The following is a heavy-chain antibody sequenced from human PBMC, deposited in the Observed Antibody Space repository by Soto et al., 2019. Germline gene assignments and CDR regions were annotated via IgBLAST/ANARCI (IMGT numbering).Heavy chain of an antibody. V-gene: IGHV4-4*02. Sequence: SETLSLTCFVAGGSISSTSWWTWVRQPPGKGLEWIGEIYHSGSPTLSPSLRGRATISVDKSNNQFSLRLRSVTAADTAVYYCARSIVVVTALDYWGQGTLVTVSS. CDR2: IYHSGSP. J-gene: IGHJ4*02. D-gene: IGHD2-21*02. CDR1: GGSISSTSW. CDR3: ARSIVVVTALDY.